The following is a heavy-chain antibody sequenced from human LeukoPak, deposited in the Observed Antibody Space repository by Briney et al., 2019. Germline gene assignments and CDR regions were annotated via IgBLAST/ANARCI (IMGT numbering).Heavy chain of an antibody. J-gene: IGHJ4*02. CDR1: GFTFNNYW. Sequence: GGSLRLSCAASGFTFNNYWMSWVRQAPGEGPERVANINQGGNEKYYVDSVRGRFTISRDNAKNSLYLQMNSLRDEDTSVYYCARDFGTTGYDLYDYWGQGTLVTVSS. D-gene: IGHD3-9*01. CDR2: INQGGNEK. CDR3: ARDFGTTGYDLYDY. V-gene: IGHV3-7*01.